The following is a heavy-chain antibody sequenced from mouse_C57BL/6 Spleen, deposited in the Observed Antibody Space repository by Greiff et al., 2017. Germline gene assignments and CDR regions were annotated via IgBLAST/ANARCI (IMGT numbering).Heavy chain of an antibody. CDR3: ARSGSSEYFDV. CDR1: GYSFTDYN. Sequence: EVQLQQSGPELVKPGASVKISCKASGYSFTDYNMNWVKQSKGKSLEWIGVISPNCGTTSYTQTFKGQATFTVDQSSSTLYLQMNSLRSEDSAVYYCARSGSSEYFDVWGTGTTVTVSS. J-gene: IGHJ1*03. D-gene: IGHD1-1*01. CDR2: ISPNCGTT. V-gene: IGHV1-39*01.